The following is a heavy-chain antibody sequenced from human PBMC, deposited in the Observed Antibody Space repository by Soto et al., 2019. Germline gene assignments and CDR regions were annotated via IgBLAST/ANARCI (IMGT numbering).Heavy chain of an antibody. J-gene: IGHJ5*02. CDR1: GFAFSSYW. Sequence: WALRLSCAASGFAFSSYWMSWVRQAPGKXLEWVANIKQDGSEKYYVDSVKGRFTISRDNAKNSLYLQMNSLRAEDTAVYYCARDNSRDSSGYYFRFDPWGQGTLVTVSS. CDR2: IKQDGSEK. V-gene: IGHV3-7*01. CDR3: ARDNSRDSSGYYFRFDP. D-gene: IGHD3-22*01.